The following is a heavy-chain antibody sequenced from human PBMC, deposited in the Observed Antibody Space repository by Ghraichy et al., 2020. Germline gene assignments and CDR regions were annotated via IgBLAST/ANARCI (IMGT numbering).Heavy chain of an antibody. CDR3: ASGGQWSNWFDP. V-gene: IGHV4-59*01. CDR1: GGSISSYS. D-gene: IGHD6-19*01. CDR2: IYYSGST. J-gene: IGHJ5*02. Sequence: SETLSLTCTVSGGSISSYSWSWIRQPPGKGLEWIGYIYYSGSTNYNPSLKSRVTISVDMSKNQFSLKLSSVTAADTAVYYCASGGQWSNWFDPWGQGTLVTVSS.